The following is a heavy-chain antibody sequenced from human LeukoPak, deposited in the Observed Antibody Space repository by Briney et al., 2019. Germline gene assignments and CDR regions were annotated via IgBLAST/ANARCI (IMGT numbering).Heavy chain of an antibody. CDR3: ATDTLRFRMDV. CDR1: GFTFNSYT. Sequence: GGSLRLSRAASGFTFNSYTINWVRQAPGKGLEWVSSISSSGTYIYYADSVKGRFTISRDNSKNSLFLQMNSLGVEDTAVYYCATDTLRFRMDVWGNGTTVTVSS. J-gene: IGHJ6*04. CDR2: ISSSGTYI. V-gene: IGHV3-21*01. D-gene: IGHD3-3*01.